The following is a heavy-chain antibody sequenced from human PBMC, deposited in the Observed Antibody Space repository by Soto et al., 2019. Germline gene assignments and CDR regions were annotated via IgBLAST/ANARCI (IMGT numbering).Heavy chain of an antibody. CDR2: IYYSGST. J-gene: IGHJ4*02. D-gene: IGHD2-21*02. CDR1: GGSVSSGSYY. V-gene: IGHV4-61*01. Sequence: PSETLSLTCTVSGGSVSSGSYYWSWIRQPPGKGLEWIGYIYYSGSTNYNPSLKSRVTISVDTSKKQFSLKLRSVTAADTAVYYGAGTCGDWSNDAWGQGNVVTVCS. CDR3: AGTCGDWSNDA.